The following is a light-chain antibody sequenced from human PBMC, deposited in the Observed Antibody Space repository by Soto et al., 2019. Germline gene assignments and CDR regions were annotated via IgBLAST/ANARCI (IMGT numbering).Light chain of an antibody. J-gene: IGKJ4*01. CDR3: QQYNTWSPLT. Sequence: EIVVTQSPATLTVSPGERATLSCRASQSVSNNLAWYQQKPGQAPRLLIYGASTRATGIPARFSGSGSGTELTLTISSLQSEDFAVYYCQQYNTWSPLTFGGGTKVETK. CDR1: QSVSNN. V-gene: IGKV3-15*01. CDR2: GAS.